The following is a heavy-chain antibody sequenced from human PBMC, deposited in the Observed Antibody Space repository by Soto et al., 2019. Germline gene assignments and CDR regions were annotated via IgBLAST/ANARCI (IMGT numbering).Heavy chain of an antibody. D-gene: IGHD5-12*01. CDR2: TIPILDVA. CDR1: GGTFSTST. V-gene: IGHV1-69*08. Sequence: QVQLVQSGAEVKKPGSSVKVSCKASGGTFSTSTFTWVRQAPGQGLEWMGRTIPILDVADYAQDFQVRDTITADNATSTAYMELTSLTSQDTAVYYCARDSPIGSTYSGYDAIDSWGQGTLVTVSS. CDR3: ARDSPIGSTYSGYDAIDS. J-gene: IGHJ4*02.